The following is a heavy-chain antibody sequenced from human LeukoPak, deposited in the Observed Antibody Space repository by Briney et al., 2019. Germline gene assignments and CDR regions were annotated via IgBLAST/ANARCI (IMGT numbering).Heavy chain of an antibody. CDR3: AKDIRKSGSSFGFDP. CDR2: ISWDGGST. J-gene: IGHJ5*02. CDR1: GFTFDDYA. Sequence: GGSLRLSCAASGFTFDDYAMHWVRQAPGKGLEWVSLISWDGGSTYYADSVKGRFTISRDNSKNSLYLQMNSLRAEDTALYYCAKDIRKSGSSFGFDPWGQGTLVTVSS. D-gene: IGHD6-13*01. V-gene: IGHV3-43D*03.